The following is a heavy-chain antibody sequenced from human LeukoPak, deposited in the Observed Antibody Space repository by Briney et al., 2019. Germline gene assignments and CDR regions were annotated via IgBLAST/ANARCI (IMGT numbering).Heavy chain of an antibody. CDR1: GFTFSSYS. D-gene: IGHD2-21*02. CDR3: ARDIVGIYCGGDCSPAFDI. J-gene: IGHJ3*02. V-gene: IGHV3-21*01. Sequence: GGSLRLSCAASGFTFSSYSMNWVRQAPGKGLEWVSSISSSSSYIYYADSVKGRFTISRDNAKNSLYLQMNSLRAEDTAVYYCARDIVGIYCGGDCSPAFDIWGQGTMVSVSS. CDR2: ISSSSSYI.